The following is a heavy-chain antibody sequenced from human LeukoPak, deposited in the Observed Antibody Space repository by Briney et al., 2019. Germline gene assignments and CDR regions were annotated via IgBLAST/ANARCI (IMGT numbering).Heavy chain of an antibody. D-gene: IGHD6-13*01. CDR2: ISYDGSKK. CDR3: AKSGFSTSWYYFDY. Sequence: GVEWXXFISYDGSKKYYADSVKGRFTISRDISKNTLYLQMNSLRAEDTAVYYCAKSGFSTSWYYFDYWGQGSLVTVSS. J-gene: IGHJ4*02. V-gene: IGHV3-30*18.